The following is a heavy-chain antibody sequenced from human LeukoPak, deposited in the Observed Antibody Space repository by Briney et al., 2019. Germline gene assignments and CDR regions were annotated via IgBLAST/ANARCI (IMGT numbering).Heavy chain of an antibody. CDR2: ISYDGSNK. D-gene: IGHD2-2*01. J-gene: IGHJ5*02. V-gene: IGHV3-30*18. CDR3: AKDLKIVPNWFDP. CDR1: GFTFSSYG. Sequence: GGSLRLSCAASGFTFSSYGMHWVRQAPGKGLEWVAVISYDGSNKYYADSVKGRFTISRDNSRNTLYLQMNSLRAEDTAVYYCAKDLKIVPNWFDPWGQGTLVTVSS.